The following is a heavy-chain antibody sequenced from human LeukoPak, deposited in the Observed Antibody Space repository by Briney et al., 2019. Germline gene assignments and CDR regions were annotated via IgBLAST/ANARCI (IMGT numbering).Heavy chain of an antibody. J-gene: IGHJ3*02. CDR1: GFTFSTYA. Sequence: GGSLRLSCAASGFTFSTYAMNWVRQAPGKGLNWVSGISGSGDSTLYADSVKGRFTISRDNSKKTLYLQMNSLRADDTAVYYCAKDARWLAPGTFDIWGQGTLVTVS. D-gene: IGHD6-19*01. CDR3: AKDARWLAPGTFDI. V-gene: IGHV3-23*01. CDR2: ISGSGDST.